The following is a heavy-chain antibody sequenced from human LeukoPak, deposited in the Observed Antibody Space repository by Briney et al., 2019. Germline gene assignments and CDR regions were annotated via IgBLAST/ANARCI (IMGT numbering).Heavy chain of an antibody. CDR3: AADREEIYCSGGSCYFYYGMDV. Sequence: SVKVSCKASGFTFTSSAVQWVRQARGQRLEWIGWIVVGSGNTNYAQKFQERVTTTRDMSTSTAYMELSSLRSEDTAVYYCAADREEIYCSGGSCYFYYGMDVWGQGTTVTVSS. CDR1: GFTFTSSA. CDR2: IVVGSGNT. D-gene: IGHD2-15*01. J-gene: IGHJ6*02. V-gene: IGHV1-58*01.